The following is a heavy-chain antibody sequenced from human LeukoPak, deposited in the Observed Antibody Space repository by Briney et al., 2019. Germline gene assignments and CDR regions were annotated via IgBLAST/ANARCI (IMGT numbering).Heavy chain of an antibody. CDR1: GYTFTDSY. J-gene: IGHJ4*02. CDR2: INPNSGGT. Sequence: ASVKVSCKASGYTFTDSYMHWVRQAPGQGLEWMGWINPNSGGTNSAQKFQGRVTMTRDTSISTAYMELSRLRSDDTAVYYCARPMRSSNNYYDIFLLDYWGQGTLVTVSS. D-gene: IGHD3-9*01. V-gene: IGHV1-2*02. CDR3: ARPMRSSNNYYDIFLLDY.